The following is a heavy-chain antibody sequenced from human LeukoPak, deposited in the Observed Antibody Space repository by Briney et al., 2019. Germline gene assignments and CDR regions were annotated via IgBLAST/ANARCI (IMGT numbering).Heavy chain of an antibody. CDR1: GYKHIDYY. J-gene: IGHJ3*02. D-gene: IGHD6-25*01. CDR2: INPQSGGT. Sequence: ASVKVSCKASGYKHIDYYIHWVRHAPGQGLEWMGWINPQSGGTRYAPKFQGRVTMSSDTSINTAYMELRTLRSDDTAVFYCARVDRLYERTYPAGYDIWGQGTRVTVSS. V-gene: IGHV1-2*02. CDR3: ARVDRLYERTYPAGYDI.